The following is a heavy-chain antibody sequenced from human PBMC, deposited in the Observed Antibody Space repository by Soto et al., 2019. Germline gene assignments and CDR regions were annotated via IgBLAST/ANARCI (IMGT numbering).Heavy chain of an antibody. CDR2: IYNGGSP. Sequence: QVQLQESGPGLVKASETLSLTCTVSGDSISTDYWSWIRQPPGKRLEYIGFIYNGGSPNYSPSLESRVTISPDTSKNQFSRTWRSVPAADTAVYYCASGEWFLRGYGMDVWGRGTTVTVS. CDR3: ASGEWFLRGYGMDV. J-gene: IGHJ6*02. D-gene: IGHD3-3*01. CDR1: GDSISTDY. V-gene: IGHV4-59*01.